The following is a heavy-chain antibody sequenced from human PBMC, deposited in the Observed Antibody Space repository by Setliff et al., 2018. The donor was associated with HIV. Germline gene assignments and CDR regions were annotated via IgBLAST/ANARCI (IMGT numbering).Heavy chain of an antibody. CDR1: GFTSGDHW. J-gene: IGHJ4*02. D-gene: IGHD3-22*01. CDR2: IYSGGSST. Sequence: PGGSLRLSCVASGFTSGDHWMSWVRQAPGKGLEWVSVIYSGGSSTYYADSVKGRFTISRDNSRDTLYLQMNSLRAEDTAVYYCAKSPSLSYSSGWYYFDYWGQGTLVTVSS. CDR3: AKSPSLSYSSGWYYFDY. V-gene: IGHV3-23*03.